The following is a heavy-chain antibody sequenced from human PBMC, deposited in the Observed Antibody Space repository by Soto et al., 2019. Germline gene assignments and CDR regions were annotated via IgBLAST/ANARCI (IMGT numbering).Heavy chain of an antibody. J-gene: IGHJ5*02. V-gene: IGHV3-73*01. CDR2: IRSKANSYAT. CDR3: TKTTYYDILTGGLFDP. Sequence: AGSLRLSCAASGVTFRISAMHWVRQASGKGLEWVGRIRSKANSYATAYAASVKGRFTISRDDSKNTAYLQMNSLKTEDTAVYYCTKTTYYDILTGGLFDPWGQGTLVPVSS. CDR1: GVTFRISA. D-gene: IGHD3-9*01.